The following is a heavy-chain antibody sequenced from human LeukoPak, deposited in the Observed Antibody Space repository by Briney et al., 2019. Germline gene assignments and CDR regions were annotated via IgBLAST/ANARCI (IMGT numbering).Heavy chain of an antibody. J-gene: IGHJ5*02. CDR1: GFTVSSNY. D-gene: IGHD1-26*01. CDR3: AREIVGATILRWFDP. CDR2: IYSGGST. Sequence: GGSLRLSCAASGFTVSSNYMSWVRQAPGKGLEWVSVIYSGGSTYYADSVKGRFTISRDNSKNTLYLQMNSLRAEDTAVYYCAREIVGATILRWFDPWGQGTLVTVSS. V-gene: IGHV3-53*01.